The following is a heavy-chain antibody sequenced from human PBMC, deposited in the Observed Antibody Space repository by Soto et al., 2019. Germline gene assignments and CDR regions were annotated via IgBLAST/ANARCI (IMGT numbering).Heavy chain of an antibody. D-gene: IGHD6-19*01. CDR1: GGSISSGGYY. Sequence: PSETLSLTCSVSGGSISSGGYYWSWIRQHPGKGLEWIGYIYYSGSTYYNPSLKSRVTISVDTSKNQFSLKLSSVTAADTAVYYCASSHSSGWYPNPDYWGQGTLVTVSS. V-gene: IGHV4-31*03. CDR2: IYYSGST. CDR3: ASSHSSGWYPNPDY. J-gene: IGHJ4*02.